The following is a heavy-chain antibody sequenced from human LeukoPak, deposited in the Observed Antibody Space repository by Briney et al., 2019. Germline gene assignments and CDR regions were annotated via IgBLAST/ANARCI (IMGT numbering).Heavy chain of an antibody. V-gene: IGHV1-2*02. CDR3: GRDFRDSLDY. Sequence: GASVKVSCKASGYTFTGYYMHWVRQAPGQGFEWMGWINPDSGGTNFAQKFQGRVTMTRDTSISTAYMELSRLRSDDTAVYYCGRDFRDSLDYWGQGTLVTVSS. CDR1: GYTFTGYY. J-gene: IGHJ4*02. CDR2: INPDSGGT.